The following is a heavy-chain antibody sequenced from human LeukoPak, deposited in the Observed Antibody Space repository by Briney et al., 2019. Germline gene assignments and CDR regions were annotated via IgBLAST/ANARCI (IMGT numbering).Heavy chain of an antibody. CDR3: ARGTGSSWYGGPFDS. CDR1: GGSYSGYY. Sequence: SETLSLTCAVYGGSYSGYYWSWIPPPPGKGLEWIGEINHSGSTNYNPSLKSRVTTSVDTSKNQFSLKLSSVTAADTAVYYCARGTGSSWYGGPFDSWGQGTPVTVSS. J-gene: IGHJ4*02. V-gene: IGHV4-34*01. D-gene: IGHD6-13*01. CDR2: INHSGST.